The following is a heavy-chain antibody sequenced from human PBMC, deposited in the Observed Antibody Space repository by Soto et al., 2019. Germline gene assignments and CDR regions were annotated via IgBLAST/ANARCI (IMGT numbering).Heavy chain of an antibody. V-gene: IGHV3-23*01. J-gene: IGHJ5*01. CDR2: ISGGGGST. CDR3: AKTGHIVLVPADKNWVDC. Sequence: EVQLLESGGGLVQPGGSLRLSCVASGFTFSSYSVHWVRQAPGKGLGWVSRISGGGGSTYYADSVKGRFTISRDKSKNTVFLQVNSLGAEDTAIYYCAKTGHIVLVPADKNWVDCWGQGTLVTVSS. CDR1: GFTFSSYS. D-gene: IGHD2-2*01.